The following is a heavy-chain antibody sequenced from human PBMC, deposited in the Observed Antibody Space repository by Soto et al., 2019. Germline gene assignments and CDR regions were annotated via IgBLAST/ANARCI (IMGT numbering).Heavy chain of an antibody. V-gene: IGHV1-18*01. CDR3: ARVDVVVVAATRLYYYYYMDV. Sequence: ASVKVSCKASGYTFTSYGISWVRQAPGQGLEWMGWISAYNGNTNYAQKLQGRVTMTTDTSTSTAYMERRSLRSDDTAVYYCARVDVVVVAATRLYYYYYMDVWGKGTTVTVSS. CDR2: ISAYNGNT. D-gene: IGHD2-15*01. CDR1: GYTFTSYG. J-gene: IGHJ6*03.